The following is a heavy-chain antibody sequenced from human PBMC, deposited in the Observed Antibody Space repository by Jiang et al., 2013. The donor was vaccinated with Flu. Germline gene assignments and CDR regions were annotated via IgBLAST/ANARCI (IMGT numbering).Heavy chain of an antibody. J-gene: IGHJ3*02. V-gene: IGHV3-30*18. CDR2: ISYDGSDK. Sequence: SSYGMHWVRQAPGKGLEWVALISYDGSDKYYADSVKGRFTISRDNSKNTLFVQMNSLRAEDTAVYYCDERVGTGGWYFSRRGTSFDIWGQGTMVTVSS. CDR3: DERVGTGGWYFSRRGTSFDI. D-gene: IGHD6-19*01. CDR1: SSYG.